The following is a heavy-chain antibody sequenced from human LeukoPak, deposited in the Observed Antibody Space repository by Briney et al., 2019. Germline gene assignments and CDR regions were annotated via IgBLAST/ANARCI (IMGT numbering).Heavy chain of an antibody. J-gene: IGHJ4*02. V-gene: IGHV1-46*01. CDR3: ARAEQWLPPDY. CDR1: GYTFTGYY. CDR2: INPSGGST. Sequence: ASVKVSCKASGYTFTGYYMHWVRRAPGQGLEWMGIINPSGGSTSYAQKFQGRVTMTRDTSTSTVYMELSSLRSEDTAVYYCARAEQWLPPDYWGQGTLVTVSS. D-gene: IGHD6-19*01.